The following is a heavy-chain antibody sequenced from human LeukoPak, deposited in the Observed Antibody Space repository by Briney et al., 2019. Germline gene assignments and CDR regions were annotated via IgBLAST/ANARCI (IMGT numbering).Heavy chain of an antibody. D-gene: IGHD1-26*01. V-gene: IGHV3-53*01. CDR3: ARDLSGSYGY. Sequence: GALRLSCAASGFTVSSNYMSWVRQAPGKGLEWVSVIYSGGSTYYADSVKGRFTISRDNSKNTLYLQMNSLRAEDTAVYYCARDLSGSYGYWGQGTLVTVSS. CDR2: IYSGGST. CDR1: GFTVSSNY. J-gene: IGHJ4*02.